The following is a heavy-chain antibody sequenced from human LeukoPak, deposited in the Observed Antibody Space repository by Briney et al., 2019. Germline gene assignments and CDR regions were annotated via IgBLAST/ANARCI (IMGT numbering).Heavy chain of an antibody. CDR2: IRYDGSNR. CDR1: GFTFSSYG. CDR3: AKGSGYDLDY. D-gene: IGHD5-12*01. V-gene: IGHV3-30*02. Sequence: GGSLRLSCAASGFTFSSYGMHWVRQAPGKGLEWVAFIRYDGSNRYYADSVKGRFTISRDNSKNTLYLHVNSLRPEDTAVYYCAKGSGYDLDYWGQGTLVTVSS. J-gene: IGHJ4*02.